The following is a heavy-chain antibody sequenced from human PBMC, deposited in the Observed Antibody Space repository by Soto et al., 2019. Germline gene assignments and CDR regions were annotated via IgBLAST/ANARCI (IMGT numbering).Heavy chain of an antibody. D-gene: IGHD1-7*01. V-gene: IGHV1-69*06. J-gene: IGHJ4*02. Sequence: QVQLVQSGAEVKKPGSSVKVSCKASGGTFSSYAISWVRQAPGQGLEWMGGIIPIFGKANYAQKFQGRVTITADKSKSTAYMELSRLRSEDTAVYYCARVLIKNWNSEPYYFDYWGQGTLVTVSS. CDR3: ARVLIKNWNSEPYYFDY. CDR1: GGTFSSYA. CDR2: IIPIFGKA.